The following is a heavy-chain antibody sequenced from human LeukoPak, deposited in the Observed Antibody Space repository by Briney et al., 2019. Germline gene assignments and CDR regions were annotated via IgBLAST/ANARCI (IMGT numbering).Heavy chain of an antibody. CDR3: ARAHGDSAMVIAPFFDY. D-gene: IGHD5-18*01. CDR1: GFTFGSYG. Sequence: PGGSLRLSCAASGFTFGSYGMHWVRQAPGKGLEYVSAISSNGGGTYYASSVKGRFTISRDNSKNTVYLQMGSLRAEDMAVYYCARAHGDSAMVIAPFFDYWGQGTLVTVSS. CDR2: ISSNGGGT. V-gene: IGHV3-64*01. J-gene: IGHJ4*02.